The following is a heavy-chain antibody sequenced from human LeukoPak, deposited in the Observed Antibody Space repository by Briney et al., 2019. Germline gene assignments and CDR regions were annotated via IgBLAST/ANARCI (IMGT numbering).Heavy chain of an antibody. J-gene: IGHJ4*02. CDR2: ISAYNGNT. CDR1: GYTFTSYG. CDR3: ARASEGYSSNWYPDY. D-gene: IGHD6-13*01. V-gene: IGHV1-18*01. Sequence: GASVKVSCKASGYTFTSYGINWVRQAPGQGLEWMGWISAYNGNTNYAQNLQGRVTMTTDTSTSTAYMELRSLRSDDTAVYYCARASEGYSSNWYPDYWGQGTLVTVSS.